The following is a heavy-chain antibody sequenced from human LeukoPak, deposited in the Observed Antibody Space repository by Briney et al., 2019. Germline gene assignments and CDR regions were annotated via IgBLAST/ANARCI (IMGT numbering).Heavy chain of an antibody. CDR3: ARVKLLWFGEFDY. CDR2: ISSSGSTI. D-gene: IGHD3-10*01. V-gene: IGHV3-11*01. CDR1: GFTFSDYY. J-gene: IGHJ4*02. Sequence: GGSLRLSCAASGFTFSDYYMSWIRQAPGKGLEWVSYISSSGSTIYYADTVKGRFTISRDNAKNSLYLQMNSLRAEDTAVYYCARVKLLWFGEFDYWGQGTLVTVSS.